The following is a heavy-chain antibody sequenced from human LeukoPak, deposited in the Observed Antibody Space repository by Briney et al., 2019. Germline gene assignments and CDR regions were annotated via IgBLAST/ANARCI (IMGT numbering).Heavy chain of an antibody. J-gene: IGHJ4*02. CDR2: FDPEDGET. Sequence: ASVKVSCKASGYTFTSYDINWVRQATGQGLEWMGGFDPEDGETIYAQKFQGRVTMTEDTSTDTAYMELSSLRSEDTAVYYCATAVSPRSWVQGTLVTVSS. V-gene: IGHV1-24*01. CDR1: GYTFTSYD. CDR3: ATAVSPRS. D-gene: IGHD5/OR15-5a*01.